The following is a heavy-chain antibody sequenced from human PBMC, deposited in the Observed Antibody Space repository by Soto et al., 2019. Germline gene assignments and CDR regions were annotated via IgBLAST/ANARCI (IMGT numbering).Heavy chain of an antibody. V-gene: IGHV4-59*01. J-gene: IGHJ4*01. CDR1: GGSIINVY. D-gene: IGHD2-15*01. CDR2: IFHSGNA. CDR3: ARAHAPTLPFDY. Sequence: SETLSHTCTVSGGSIINVYWSWIRQSPGKRLEWIGFIFHSGNAKYNPSLKSRVTISVDTSKNQFSLSLDSVTAADTAVYFCARAHAPTLPFDYWGQGTLVTVSS.